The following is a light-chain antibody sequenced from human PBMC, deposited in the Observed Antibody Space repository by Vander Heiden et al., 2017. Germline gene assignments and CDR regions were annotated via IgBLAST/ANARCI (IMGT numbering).Light chain of an antibody. CDR1: SSDVGGYNY. Sequence: QSALTQPPSASGSPGQSVTISCTGTSSDVGGYNYVSRYQQHPGKAPKLMIYEVTKRPSGVPDRFSGSKSGNTASLTVSGLQAEDEADYYCSSYAGSNNGVFGGGTKLTVL. CDR2: EVT. CDR3: SSYAGSNNGV. V-gene: IGLV2-8*01. J-gene: IGLJ2*01.